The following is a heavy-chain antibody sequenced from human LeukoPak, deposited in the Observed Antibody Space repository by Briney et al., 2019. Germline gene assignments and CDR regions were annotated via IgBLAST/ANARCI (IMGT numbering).Heavy chain of an antibody. Sequence: ASVKVSCKASGYTFTGYYMHWVRQAPGQGLEWMGWINPNSGGTNYAQKFQGRVTMTRDTSISTAYMELSRLRSDDTAVYYCARGYDSSQAIKPYAFDIWGQGTMVTVSS. CDR3: ARGYDSSQAIKPYAFDI. D-gene: IGHD3-22*01. V-gene: IGHV1-2*02. CDR1: GYTFTGYY. J-gene: IGHJ3*02. CDR2: INPNSGGT.